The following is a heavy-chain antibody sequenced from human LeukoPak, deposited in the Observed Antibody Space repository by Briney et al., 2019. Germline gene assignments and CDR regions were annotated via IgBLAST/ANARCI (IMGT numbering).Heavy chain of an antibody. V-gene: IGHV4-38-2*02. CDR1: GYSISSGYY. CDR2: IYHSGST. D-gene: IGHD3-10*01. Sequence: SETLSLTCTVSGYSISSGYYWGWIRQPPGKGLEWIGSIYHSGSTNYNPSLKSRVTISVDKSKNQFSLKLSSVTAADTAVYYCARGLQGSYYYYGMDVWGQGTTVTVSS. J-gene: IGHJ6*02. CDR3: ARGLQGSYYYYGMDV.